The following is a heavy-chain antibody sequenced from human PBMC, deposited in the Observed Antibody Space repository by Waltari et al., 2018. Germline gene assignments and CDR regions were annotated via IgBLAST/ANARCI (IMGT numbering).Heavy chain of an antibody. D-gene: IGHD5-18*01. CDR3: ARGEGYSRGWFDP. Sequence: QLQESGPGLVKPSETLSLTCAVSGYSISSAYYWGWLRQPPGKGLEWIGSIYHGGRIYHNTSLHRRVPILLSTSTNPFSLNLSSVTAADTAVYYCARGEGYSRGWFDPWGQGTLVTVSS. V-gene: IGHV4-38-2*01. CDR1: GYSISSAYY. CDR2: IYHGGRI. J-gene: IGHJ5*02.